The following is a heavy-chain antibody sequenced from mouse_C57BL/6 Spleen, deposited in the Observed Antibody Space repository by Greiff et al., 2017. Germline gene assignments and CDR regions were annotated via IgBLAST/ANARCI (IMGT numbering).Heavy chain of an antibody. CDR2: IDPSDSYT. D-gene: IGHD2-4*01. Sequence: QVQLQQSGAELVKPGASVKLSCKASGYTFTSYWMQWVKQRPGQGLEWIGEIDPSDSYTNYNQKFKGKATLTVDTSSSTAYMQLSSLTSEDSAVYYCARGNYDYDVGWFAYWGQGTLVTVSA. CDR1: GYTFTSYW. J-gene: IGHJ3*01. CDR3: ARGNYDYDVGWFAY. V-gene: IGHV1-50*01.